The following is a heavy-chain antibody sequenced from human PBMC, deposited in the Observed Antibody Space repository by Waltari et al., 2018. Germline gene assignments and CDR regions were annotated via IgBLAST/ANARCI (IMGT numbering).Heavy chain of an antibody. CDR2: IWYDGSNK. J-gene: IGHJ6*02. D-gene: IGHD3-3*01. CDR1: GFTFSSYG. CDR3: ARDGATYYDFWSGYPYGMDV. Sequence: QVQLVESGGGVVQPGRSLRLSCAASGFTFSSYGMHWVRQAPGKGLEWVAVIWYDGSNKYYADSVKGRFTISRDNSKNTLYLQMNSRRAEDTAVYYCARDGATYYDFWSGYPYGMDVWGQGTTVTVSS. V-gene: IGHV3-33*01.